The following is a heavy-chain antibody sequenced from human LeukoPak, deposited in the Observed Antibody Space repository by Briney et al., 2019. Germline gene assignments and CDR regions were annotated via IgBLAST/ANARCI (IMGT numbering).Heavy chain of an antibody. V-gene: IGHV3-30-3*01. D-gene: IGHD3-9*01. Sequence: PGRSLRLSCAASGFTFSSYAMHWVRQAPGKGLEWVAVISYDGSNKYYADSVKGRLTISRDNSKNTLYLQMNSLRAEDTAVYYCARDYDILTGSPGLRFDYWGQGTLVTVSS. CDR2: ISYDGSNK. CDR1: GFTFSSYA. CDR3: ARDYDILTGSPGLRFDY. J-gene: IGHJ4*02.